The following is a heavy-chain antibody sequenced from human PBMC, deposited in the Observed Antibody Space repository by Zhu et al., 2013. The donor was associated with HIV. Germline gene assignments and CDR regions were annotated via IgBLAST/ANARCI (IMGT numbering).Heavy chain of an antibody. J-gene: IGHJ4*02. Sequence: QVQLVQSGAEVKKPGASVKVSCKASGYTFTSYYMHCVRQAPGQGLEWMGIINPSGGSTSYAQKFQGRVTMTRDTSTSTVYMELSSLRSEDTAVYYCARDKGGDYYYDSSGYFLFDYWGQGTLVAVSS. CDR1: GYTFTSYY. CDR3: ARDKGGDYYYDSSGYFLFDY. CDR2: INPSGGST. V-gene: IGHV1-46*01. D-gene: IGHD3-22*01.